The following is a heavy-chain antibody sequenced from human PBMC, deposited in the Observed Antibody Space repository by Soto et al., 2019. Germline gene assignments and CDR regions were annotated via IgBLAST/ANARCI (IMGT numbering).Heavy chain of an antibody. CDR3: ARGHGRTTSDAFDI. J-gene: IGHJ3*02. Sequence: QVQLVQSGAEVKKPGASVKVSCKASGYTFTDYYMHWVRQAPGQGLEWMGIIEPNGGITSNAQKLQDRVTLSRDTSTSTDYVKLTSLRSENTAIYYCARGHGRTTSDAFDIWGQGTMVTVSS. CDR2: IEPNGGIT. D-gene: IGHD2-15*01. CDR1: GYTFTDYY. V-gene: IGHV1-46*01.